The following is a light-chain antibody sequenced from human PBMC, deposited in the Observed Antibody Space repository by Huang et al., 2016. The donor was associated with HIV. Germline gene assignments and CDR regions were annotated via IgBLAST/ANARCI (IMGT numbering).Light chain of an antibody. J-gene: IGKJ1*01. CDR2: GPS. CDR1: QSLTIT. Sequence: EIVLTQSPATLSVSPGERATLSCRASQSLTITLAWYQRRPGQAPRLLSYGPSRRASGVPAMFSGSGSRTDFTLTINSLQSEDFGVYYCQQHDTWPWTFGQGTKVENK. V-gene: IGKV3-15*01. CDR3: QQHDTWPWT.